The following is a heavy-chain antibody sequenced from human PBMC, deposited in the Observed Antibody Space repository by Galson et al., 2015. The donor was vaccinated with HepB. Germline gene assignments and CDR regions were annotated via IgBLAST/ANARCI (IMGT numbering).Heavy chain of an antibody. CDR3: ARDQGYDSSGYYHG. Sequence: SVKVSCKASGYTFTGYYMHWVRQAPEQGLEGMGWINPNSGGTNYAQKFQGRVTMTRDTSISTAYMELSRLRSDDTAVYYCARDQGYDSSGYYHGWGQGTLVTVSS. J-gene: IGHJ4*02. V-gene: IGHV1-2*02. CDR1: GYTFTGYY. D-gene: IGHD3-22*01. CDR2: INPNSGGT.